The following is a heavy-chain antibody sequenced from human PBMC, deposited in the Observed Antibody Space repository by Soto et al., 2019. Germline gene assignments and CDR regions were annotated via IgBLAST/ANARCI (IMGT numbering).Heavy chain of an antibody. V-gene: IGHV1-2*04. CDR2: INPNSGGT. J-gene: IGHJ3*02. CDR1: GYTFTGYY. CDR3: ARSTLFGGYNPAGAFDI. Sequence: ASVKVSCKASGYTFTGYYMHWVRQAPGQGLEWMGWINPNSGGTNYAQKFQGWVTMTRDTSISTAYMELSRLRSDDTAVYYCARSTLFGGYNPAGAFDIWGQGTMVTVSS. D-gene: IGHD5-12*01.